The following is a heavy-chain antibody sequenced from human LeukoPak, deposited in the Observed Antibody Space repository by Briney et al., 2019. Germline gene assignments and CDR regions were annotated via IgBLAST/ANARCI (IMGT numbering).Heavy chain of an antibody. V-gene: IGHV4-34*01. CDR3: TSIEVATIFSSQGQY. CDR2: INHSGST. D-gene: IGHD5-24*01. CDR1: GGSFSGYY. Sequence: SETLSLTCAVYGGSFSGYYWTWIRQPLGKGLEWIGEINHSGSTNYNPPLKSRVTISVDTSKNQFSLKLNSVTAADTAVYYCTSIEVATIFSSQGQYWGQGTLVTVSS. J-gene: IGHJ4*02.